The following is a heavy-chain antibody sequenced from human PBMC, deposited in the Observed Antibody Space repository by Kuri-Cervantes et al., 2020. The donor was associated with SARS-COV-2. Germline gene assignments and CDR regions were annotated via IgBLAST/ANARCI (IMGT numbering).Heavy chain of an antibody. CDR2: IYCSGST. D-gene: IGHD7-27*01. CDR1: GYSISSSNW. V-gene: IGHV4-28*01. Sequence: SETLSLTCAVSGYSISSSNWWGWIRQPPGKGLEWIGYIYCSGSTYYNPSLKSRVTMSVDTSKNQFSLKLSSVTAVDTAVYYCARTSAGETRHYFDYWGQGTLVTDSS. CDR3: ARTSAGETRHYFDY. J-gene: IGHJ4*02.